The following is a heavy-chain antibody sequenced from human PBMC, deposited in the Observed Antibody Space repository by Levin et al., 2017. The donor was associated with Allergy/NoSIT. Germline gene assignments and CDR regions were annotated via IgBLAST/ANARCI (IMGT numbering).Heavy chain of an antibody. CDR3: ARAGYYDFWSGLGPGAH. CDR2: INPSGGST. CDR1: GYTFTSYY. V-gene: IGHV1-46*01. J-gene: IGHJ4*02. Sequence: ASVKVSCKASGYTFTSYYMHWVRQAPGQGLEWMGIINPSGGSTSYAQKFQGRVTMTRDTSTSTVYMELSSLRSEDTAVYYCARAGYYDFWSGLGPGAHWGQGTLVTVSS. D-gene: IGHD3-3*01.